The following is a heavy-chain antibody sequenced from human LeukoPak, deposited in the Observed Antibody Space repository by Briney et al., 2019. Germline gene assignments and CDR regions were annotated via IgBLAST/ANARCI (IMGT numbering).Heavy chain of an antibody. CDR1: GFTFSSYA. CDR3: ARSQDYYDSSGSYYYYGMDV. CDR2: IIPIFGTA. Sequence: GGSLRLSCAASGFTFSSYAISWVRQAPGQGLEWMGGIIPIFGTANYAQKFQGRVTITADESTSTAYMELSSLRSEDTAVYYCARSQDYYDSSGSYYYYGMDVWGQGTTVTVSS. V-gene: IGHV1-69*01. J-gene: IGHJ6*02. D-gene: IGHD3-22*01.